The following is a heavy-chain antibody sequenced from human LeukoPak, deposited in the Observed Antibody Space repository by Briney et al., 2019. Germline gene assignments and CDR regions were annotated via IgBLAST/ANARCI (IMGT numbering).Heavy chain of an antibody. CDR1: GFTFSSYS. CDR3: VRAGACSSTSCYYYYYYYMDV. J-gene: IGHJ6*03. D-gene: IGHD2-2*01. CDR2: IRGGSYYI. Sequence: GGSLRLSCAASGFTFSSYSMHWVRQAPGKGLEWVSSIRGGSYYIYYADSVKGRFTISRDNAKNSLYLQMNSLRAEDTAVYYCVRAGACSSTSCYYYYYYYMDVWGKGTTVTVSS. V-gene: IGHV3-21*01.